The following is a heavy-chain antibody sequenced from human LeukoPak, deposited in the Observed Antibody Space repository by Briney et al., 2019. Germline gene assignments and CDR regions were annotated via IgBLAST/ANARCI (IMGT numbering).Heavy chain of an antibody. CDR1: GFTFSDYY. J-gene: IGHJ3*02. D-gene: IGHD3-22*01. V-gene: IGHV3-11*04. Sequence: GGSLRLSCAASGFTFSDYYMSWIRQAPGKRLEWVSYISSSGSTIYYADSVKGRFTISRDNAKNSLYLQMNSLRAEDTAVYYCARAYSGYYFGAFDIWGQGTMVTVSS. CDR3: ARAYSGYYFGAFDI. CDR2: ISSSGSTI.